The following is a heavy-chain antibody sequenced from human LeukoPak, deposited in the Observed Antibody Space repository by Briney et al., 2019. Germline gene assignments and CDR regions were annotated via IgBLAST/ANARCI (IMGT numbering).Heavy chain of an antibody. Sequence: SETLSLTCAVSGGSFSGYCWSWIRQPPGKGLEWIGEINHSGSTNYNPSLKSRVTISVDTSKNQFSLKLSSVTAADTAVYYCARGGGTYYYDSSGYYHPYWGQGTLVTVSS. J-gene: IGHJ4*02. CDR2: INHSGST. V-gene: IGHV4-34*01. CDR3: ARGGGTYYYDSSGYYHPY. D-gene: IGHD3-22*01. CDR1: GGSFSGYC.